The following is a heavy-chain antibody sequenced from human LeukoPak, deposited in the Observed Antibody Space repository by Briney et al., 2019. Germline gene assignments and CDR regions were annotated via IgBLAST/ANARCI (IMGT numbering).Heavy chain of an antibody. Sequence: GGSLRLSCAASGFTFSSYAMSWVRQAPGKGLEWVSAISGSGGSTYYADSVKGRFTISRDNSKDTLYLQMNSLRAEDTAVYYCARKNGGYNSYYFDYWGQGTLVTVSS. CDR1: GFTFSSYA. V-gene: IGHV3-23*01. D-gene: IGHD5-24*01. CDR2: ISGSGGST. J-gene: IGHJ4*02. CDR3: ARKNGGYNSYYFDY.